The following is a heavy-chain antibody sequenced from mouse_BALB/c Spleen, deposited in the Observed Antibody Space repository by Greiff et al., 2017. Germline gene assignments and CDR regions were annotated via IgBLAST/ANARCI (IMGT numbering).Heavy chain of an antibody. J-gene: IGHJ4*01. CDR2: IDPENGDT. CDR1: GFNIKDYY. V-gene: IGHV14-4*02. D-gene: IGHD1-1*01. CDR3: DPTVVARAVDY. Sequence: VHVKQSGAELVRSGASVKLSCTASGFNIKDYYMHWVKQRPEQGLEWIGWIDPENGDTEYAPKFQGKATMTADTSSNTAYLQLSSLTSEDTAVYYSDPTVVARAVDYWGQGTSVTVSA.